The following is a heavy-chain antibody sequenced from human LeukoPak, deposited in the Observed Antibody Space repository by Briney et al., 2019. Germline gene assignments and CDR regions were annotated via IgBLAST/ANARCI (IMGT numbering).Heavy chain of an antibody. Sequence: GESLKISCKGSGYSFTSYWIGWVRQMPGKGLEWMAIIYPGDSDTRYSPSFQGQVTVSADKSISTACLQWSSLKASDTAMYYCARCTYYYDSSGYYRHLYYFDYWGQGTLLTVSS. CDR2: IYPGDSDT. CDR1: GYSFTSYW. D-gene: IGHD3-22*01. CDR3: ARCTYYYDSSGYYRHLYYFDY. V-gene: IGHV5-51*01. J-gene: IGHJ4*02.